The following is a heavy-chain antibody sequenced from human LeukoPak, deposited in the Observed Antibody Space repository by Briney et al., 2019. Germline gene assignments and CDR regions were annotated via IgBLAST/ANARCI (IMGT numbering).Heavy chain of an antibody. CDR3: AKEGRKDRAEFDY. J-gene: IGHJ4*02. CDR1: GFTFSSYA. V-gene: IGHV3-23*01. Sequence: GGSLRLSCAASGFTFSSYAMTWVRQAPGKGLEWVSCISNGGGSTYYADSVKGRFTISRDNSKNTLYLQMSILRAEDTAVYYCAKEGRKDRAEFDYWGQGTLVTVSS. CDR2: ISNGGGST.